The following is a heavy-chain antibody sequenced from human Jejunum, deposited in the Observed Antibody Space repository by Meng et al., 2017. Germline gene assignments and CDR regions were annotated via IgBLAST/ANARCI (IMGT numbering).Heavy chain of an antibody. CDR2: IYYSGST. J-gene: IGHJ2*01. D-gene: IGHD1-1*01. Sequence: HLRDAGPGLVKPSTTPSPTVTVSGASMSRGNYYWTWIRQHPGKGLEWIGYIYYSGSTYYNPSLQSLVTISIDMSENQFSLKLTSVTAADTAVYYCVRVNWTSSYWYFDLWGRGTLVTVSS. CDR3: VRVNWTSSYWYFDL. CDR1: GASMSRGNYY. V-gene: IGHV4-31*01.